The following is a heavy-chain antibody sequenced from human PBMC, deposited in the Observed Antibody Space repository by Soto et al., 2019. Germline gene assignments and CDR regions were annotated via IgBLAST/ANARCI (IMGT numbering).Heavy chain of an antibody. CDR1: GFTFSSYA. V-gene: IGHV3-23*01. CDR3: AKSRVLLWFGENSYFDY. D-gene: IGHD3-10*01. CDR2: ISGSGGST. Sequence: EVQLLESGGGLVQPGGSLRLSCAASGFTFSSYAMSWVRQAPGKGLEWVSAISGSGGSTYYVDSVKGRFTISRDNSKNTLYLQMNSLRAEDTAVYYCAKSRVLLWFGENSYFDYWGQGTLVTVSS. J-gene: IGHJ4*02.